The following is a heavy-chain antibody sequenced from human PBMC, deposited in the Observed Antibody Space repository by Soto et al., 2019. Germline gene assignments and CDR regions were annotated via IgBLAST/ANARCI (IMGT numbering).Heavy chain of an antibody. CDR2: ISYDGSNK. CDR1: XFTFSSYG. CDR3: ARAPGEFDP. J-gene: IGHJ5*02. D-gene: IGHD3-10*01. Sequence: GGSLRLSCAASXFTFSSYGMHWVRQAPGKGLEWVAVISYDGSNKYYADSVKGRFTISRDNSRNTLYLQMNSLRAEDTAVYYCARAPGEFDPWGQGTLVTVSS. V-gene: IGHV3-30*03.